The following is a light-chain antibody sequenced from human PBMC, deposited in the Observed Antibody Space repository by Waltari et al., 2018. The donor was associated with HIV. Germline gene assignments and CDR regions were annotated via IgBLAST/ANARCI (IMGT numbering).Light chain of an antibody. J-gene: IGKJ4*01. Sequence: DIPITQSPCPLSASVGDRVTTTCRASQSISSWLAWYQQKPGKAWKLLIYMASTLESGVPSRFSGGGSGTEFSLTISSLQPDDFAIYYCQQYNDWPLTFGGGTKVEIK. CDR1: QSISSW. CDR3: QQYNDWPLT. V-gene: IGKV1-5*03. CDR2: MAS.